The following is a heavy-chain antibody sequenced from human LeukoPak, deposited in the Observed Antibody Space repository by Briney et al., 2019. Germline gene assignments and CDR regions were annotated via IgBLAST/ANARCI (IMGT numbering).Heavy chain of an antibody. Sequence: KSSETLSLTCTVSGGSISSGSYYWSWIRQPAGKGLEWIGRIYTSGSTNYNPSLKSRVTISVDTSKNQFSLKLSSVTAADTAVYYCARDYSNYGGFQAEEDYWGQGTLVTVSS. J-gene: IGHJ4*02. CDR1: GGSISSGSYY. D-gene: IGHD4-11*01. CDR3: ARDYSNYGGFQAEEDY. CDR2: IYTSGST. V-gene: IGHV4-61*02.